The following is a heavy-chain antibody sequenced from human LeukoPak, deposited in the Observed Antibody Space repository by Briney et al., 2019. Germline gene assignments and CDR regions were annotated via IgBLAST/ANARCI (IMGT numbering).Heavy chain of an antibody. Sequence: GGSLRLSCAASGFTFDEYAMHWVRQAPGKGLEWVSLISGDGASTYYADSVKGRFTISRDNSKNSLYLQMNSLRTEDTALYYCAKVSKRGIIPIDYWGQGTLVTVSS. CDR3: AKVSKRGIIPIDY. J-gene: IGHJ4*02. CDR1: GFTFDEYA. D-gene: IGHD3-10*01. V-gene: IGHV3-43*02. CDR2: ISGDGAST.